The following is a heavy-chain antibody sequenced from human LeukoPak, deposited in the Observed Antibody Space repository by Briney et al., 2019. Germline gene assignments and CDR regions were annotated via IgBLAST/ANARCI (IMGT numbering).Heavy chain of an antibody. CDR1: GGSISSGGYS. J-gene: IGHJ5*02. CDR2: IYHSGST. Sequence: SETLSLTCAVSGGSISSGGYSWSWIRQPPGKGLEWIGYIYHSGSTYYHPSLKSRVTISVDRSKNQFSLTLSSVTAAGTAVYYCARDHRSVGVSWFDPGGQGTLVTVSS. V-gene: IGHV4-30-2*01. D-gene: IGHD2-8*01. CDR3: ARDHRSVGVSWFDP.